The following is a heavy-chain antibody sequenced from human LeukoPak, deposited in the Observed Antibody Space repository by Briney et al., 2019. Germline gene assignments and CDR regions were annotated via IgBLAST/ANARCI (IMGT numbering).Heavy chain of an antibody. CDR1: GFSFSTSP. CDR2: MNNGPGAT. CDR3: AKTHYDLLDV. Sequence: GGSLRLSCAASGFSFSTSPMSWVRQPPGEGLEWVSAMNNGPGATFYRDSVRGRFTISRDDSKSTLYLQMNSLRAEDMGTYYCAKTHYDLLDVWGQGTTVTVSS. J-gene: IGHJ6*02. V-gene: IGHV3-23*01. D-gene: IGHD5-12*01.